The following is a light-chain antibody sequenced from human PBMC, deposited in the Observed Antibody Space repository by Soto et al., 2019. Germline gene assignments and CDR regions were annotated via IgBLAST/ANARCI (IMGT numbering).Light chain of an antibody. CDR2: DAS. J-gene: IGKJ1*01. V-gene: IGKV3-20*01. CDR1: QSVSSY. CDR3: QQYGSSPRT. Sequence: EIVLTQSPATLSLSPGERATLSCRASQSVSSYLAWYQQKPGQAPRLLIYDASRRATGIPERFSGSGSGTDFTLTISRLEPEDFAVYYCQQYGSSPRTFGQGTKVDIK.